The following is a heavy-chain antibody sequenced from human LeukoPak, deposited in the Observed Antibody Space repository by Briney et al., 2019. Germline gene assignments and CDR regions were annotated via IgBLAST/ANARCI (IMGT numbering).Heavy chain of an antibody. D-gene: IGHD5-24*01. V-gene: IGHV3-21*01. CDR1: GFTFSSYS. J-gene: IGHJ3*02. CDR2: ISSSSSYI. Sequence: GGSLRLSCAASGFTFSSYSMNWVRQAPGKGLEWVSSISSSSSYIYYADSVKGRFTISRDHAKNSLYLQMNSLRAEDTAVYYCATLKGEMATVYDAFDIWGQGTMVTVSS. CDR3: ATLKGEMATVYDAFDI.